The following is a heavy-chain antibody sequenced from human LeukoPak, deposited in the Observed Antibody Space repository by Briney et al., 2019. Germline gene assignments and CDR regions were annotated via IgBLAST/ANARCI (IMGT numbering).Heavy chain of an antibody. CDR2: IYYSGST. D-gene: IGHD4-17*01. Sequence: SETLSLTCTVSGGSISSYYWSWIRQPPGKGLEWIGYIYYSGSTYYNPSLKSRVTISVDTSKNQFSLKLSSVTAADTAVYYCARGVGGDYPYYYYYGMDVWGQGTTVTVSS. CDR3: ARGVGGDYPYYYYYGMDV. J-gene: IGHJ6*02. V-gene: IGHV4-59*01. CDR1: GGSISSYY.